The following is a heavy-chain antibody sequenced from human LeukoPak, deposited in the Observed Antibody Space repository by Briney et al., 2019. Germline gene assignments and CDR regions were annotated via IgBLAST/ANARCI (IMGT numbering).Heavy chain of an antibody. CDR2: IIPIFGTA. V-gene: IGHV1-69*01. CDR3: ARAGRAVAGLGIDY. J-gene: IGHJ4*02. Sequence: SVKVSCKASGGTFSSYAISWVRQAPGQGLEWMGGIIPIFGTANYAQKFQGRDTITADESTSTAYMELSSLRSEDTAVYYCARAGRAVAGLGIDYWGQGTLVTVSS. CDR1: GGTFSSYA. D-gene: IGHD6-19*01.